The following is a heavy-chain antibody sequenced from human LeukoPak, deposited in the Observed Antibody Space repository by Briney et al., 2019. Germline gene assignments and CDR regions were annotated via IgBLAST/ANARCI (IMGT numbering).Heavy chain of an antibody. CDR2: IKEDGSEK. CDR1: GFTFSTYW. CDR3: ARVSSSSWWALDY. J-gene: IGHJ4*02. D-gene: IGHD6-13*01. V-gene: IGHV3-7*01. Sequence: GGSLRLSCAASGFTFSTYWMSWVRQAPGKGLEWVANIKEDGSEKYYVDSVKGRFTISRDNAKNSLYLQMNSLRAEDTAVYYCARVSSSSWWALDYWGQGTLVTVSS.